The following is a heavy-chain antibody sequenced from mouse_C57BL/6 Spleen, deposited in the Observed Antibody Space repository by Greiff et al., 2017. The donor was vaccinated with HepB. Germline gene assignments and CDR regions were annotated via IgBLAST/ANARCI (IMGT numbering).Heavy chain of an antibody. V-gene: IGHV3-6*01. CDR1: GYSITSGYY. CDR2: ISYDGSN. CDR3: ARGALYSLDY. J-gene: IGHJ2*01. Sequence: VQLKESGPGLVKPSQSLSLTCSVTGYSITSGYYWNWIRQFPGNKLEWMGYISYDGSNNYNPSLKNRISITRDTSKNQFFLKLNSVTTEDTATYYCARGALYSLDYWGQGTTLTVSS.